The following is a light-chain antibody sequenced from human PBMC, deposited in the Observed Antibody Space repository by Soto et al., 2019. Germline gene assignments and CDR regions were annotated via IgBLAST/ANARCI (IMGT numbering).Light chain of an antibody. CDR2: GNS. CDR1: SSNIGAGYD. Sequence: QSVLTQPPSVSGAPGQRVTISCTGSSSNIGAGYDVPWYQQLPGTAPKLLIYGNSNRPSGVPDRFSGSKSGTSASLAITGLQAEDEADYYCQSYDSRLSGLVFGTGTKLTVL. J-gene: IGLJ1*01. V-gene: IGLV1-40*01. CDR3: QSYDSRLSGLV.